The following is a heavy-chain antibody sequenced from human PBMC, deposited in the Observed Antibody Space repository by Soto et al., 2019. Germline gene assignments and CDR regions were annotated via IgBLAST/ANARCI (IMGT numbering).Heavy chain of an antibody. CDR3: ISTLGARFDY. Sequence: PSETLSLTCSVSGVSVSDYHWTWIRLTPKKELQWIGFIHYNGRTDSSPSLKSRVTISLDMSQNHVSLILQSVNIADSAVYYCISTLGARFDYWGQGILVTVSS. CDR1: GVSVSDYH. D-gene: IGHD3-3*02. J-gene: IGHJ4*02. V-gene: IGHV4-59*02. CDR2: IHYNGRT.